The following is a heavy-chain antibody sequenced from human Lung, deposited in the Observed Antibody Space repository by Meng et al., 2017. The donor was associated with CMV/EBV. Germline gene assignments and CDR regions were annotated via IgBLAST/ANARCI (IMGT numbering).Heavy chain of an antibody. Sequence: QVHLLQSGPEVKKPVASVRVSCKASGYTFGSYGICWVRQAPGQGLEWMGWFVNYVDTYPAPKFQGRVTMTTDTHTNTAFMELRSLTSDDTAVYYCASGTPVRSYCDYWGQGTLVTVSS. CDR2: FVNYVDT. J-gene: IGHJ4*02. D-gene: IGHD3-22*01. V-gene: IGHV1-18*01. CDR1: GYTFGSYG. CDR3: ASGTPVRSYCDY.